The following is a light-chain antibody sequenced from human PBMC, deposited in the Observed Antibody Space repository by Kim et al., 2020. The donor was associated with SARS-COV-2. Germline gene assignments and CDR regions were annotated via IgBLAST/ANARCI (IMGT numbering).Light chain of an antibody. CDR3: QQYNNWPPIT. J-gene: IGKJ5*01. CDR1: QSVRSD. Sequence: VSPGERVTLSCRASQSVRSDLAWYQQKPGQGPRLLIYDASTRAPGVPARFSGSGSGTEFTLTISSLQSEDFAVYYCQQYNNWPPITFGQGTRLEIK. V-gene: IGKV3-15*01. CDR2: DAS.